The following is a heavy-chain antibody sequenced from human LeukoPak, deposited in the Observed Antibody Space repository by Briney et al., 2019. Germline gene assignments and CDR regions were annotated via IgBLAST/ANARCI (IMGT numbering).Heavy chain of an antibody. D-gene: IGHD2-8*02. CDR2: IYYSGST. V-gene: IGHV4-59*04. J-gene: IGHJ4*02. CDR1: DGSISSHY. CDR3: ARHGGVGVIPDFDY. Sequence: PSETLSLTCTVSDGSISSHYWSWIRQPPGKGLEWIGSIYYSGSTYYNPSLKSRVTMSVDTSKNQFSLKLSSVTAADTAVYYCARHGGVGVIPDFDYWGPGTLVTVSS.